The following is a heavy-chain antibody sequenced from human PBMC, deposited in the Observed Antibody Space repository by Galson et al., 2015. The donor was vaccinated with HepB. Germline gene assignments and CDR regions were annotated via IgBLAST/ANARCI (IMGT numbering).Heavy chain of an antibody. CDR1: GFTFSSYA. D-gene: IGHD6-19*01. V-gene: IGHV3-30*04. CDR2: ISYDGSNK. Sequence: SLRLSCAASGFTFSSYAMHWVRQAPGKGLEWVAVISYDGSNKYYADSVRGRFTISRDNSKNTLYLQMNSLRAEDTAVYYCAKGSVRSSGWYGDAFDIWGQGTMVTVSS. CDR3: AKGSVRSSGWYGDAFDI. J-gene: IGHJ3*02.